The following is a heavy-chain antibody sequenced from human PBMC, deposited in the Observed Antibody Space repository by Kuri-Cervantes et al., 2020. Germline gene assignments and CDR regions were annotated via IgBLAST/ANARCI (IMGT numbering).Heavy chain of an antibody. CDR3: ARHLAVPGAFDI. Sequence: ASVKVSCKASGYTFTGFHMHWVRQAPGQGLEWMGWINPNSGGTNYAQKFQGRVTITTDESTSTAYMELSSLRSEDTAVYYCARHLAVPGAFDIWGQGTMVTVSS. CDR2: INPNSGGT. J-gene: IGHJ3*02. V-gene: IGHV1-2*02. D-gene: IGHD4-17*01. CDR1: GYTFTGFH.